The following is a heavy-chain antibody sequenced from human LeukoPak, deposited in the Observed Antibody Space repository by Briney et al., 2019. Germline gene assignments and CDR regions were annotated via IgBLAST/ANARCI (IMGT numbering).Heavy chain of an antibody. Sequence: SQTLSLTCAVYGGSFSGHYWTWIRQPPGKGLEWIGEINHSGSTNYNPSLKSRVTISVDTSKNQFSLKVSSVTAADTAVYYCARVKDPGGYYYYYYMDIWGKGNTVTVSS. CDR3: ARVKDPGGYYYYYYMDI. D-gene: IGHD3-16*01. CDR2: INHSGST. J-gene: IGHJ6*03. CDR1: GGSFSGHY. V-gene: IGHV4-34*01.